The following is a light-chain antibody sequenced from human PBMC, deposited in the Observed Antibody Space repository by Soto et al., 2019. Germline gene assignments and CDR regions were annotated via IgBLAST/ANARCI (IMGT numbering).Light chain of an antibody. CDR3: QQYHDWPWT. CDR1: QTIFSN. V-gene: IGKV3-15*01. J-gene: IGKJ1*01. CDR2: GAF. Sequence: EIVMTQSPGTLSVSPGDRATLSCRASQTIFSNLHWYQQKPGQAPRLLIYGAFTRTIGIPGRFSGSGSGTEFTLTVCSLQSEDFAVYSCQQYHDWPWTFGQGTNVEVQ.